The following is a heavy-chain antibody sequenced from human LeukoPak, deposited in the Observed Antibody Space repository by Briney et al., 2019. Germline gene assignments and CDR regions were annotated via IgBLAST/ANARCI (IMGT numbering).Heavy chain of an antibody. J-gene: IGHJ6*03. Sequence: SQTLSLTCPVSGGSISSSSYYWGWIRQPPGKGLEWIGSIYYSGSTYYNPSLKSRVTISVDTSKNQFSLKLSSVTAADTAVYYCARRVRAYYYMDVWGKGTTVTVSS. CDR2: IYYSGST. V-gene: IGHV4-39*01. CDR1: GGSISSSSYY. CDR3: ARRVRAYYYMDV. D-gene: IGHD3-10*01.